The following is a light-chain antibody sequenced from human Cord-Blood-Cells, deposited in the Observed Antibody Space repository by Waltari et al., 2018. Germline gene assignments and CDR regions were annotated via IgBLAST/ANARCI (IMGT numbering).Light chain of an antibody. CDR1: QDISNY. J-gene: IGKJ4*01. V-gene: IGKV1-33*01. CDR2: DAS. Sequence: QMSQSTSSMSASVGDRVTITCQSSQDISNYLNLYQQKPGKAPKLLIYDASNLEPGVPSRFSGSGSGTDFTFTISSLQPEDIATYYCQQYDNLPLTFGGGTKVEIK. CDR3: QQYDNLPLT.